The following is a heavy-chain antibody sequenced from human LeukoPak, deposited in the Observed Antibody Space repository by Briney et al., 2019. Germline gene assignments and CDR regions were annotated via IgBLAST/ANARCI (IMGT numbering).Heavy chain of an antibody. CDR2: IHPGDSDT. J-gene: IGHJ4*02. CDR1: GYRFTSYW. Sequence: GEALKISCKGSGYRFTSYWVGWVRQMPGKGVEWMGIIHPGDSDTAYSPSFQGQVTISADKSISTAYLHWSSLKASDTAMYYCARWPTGGGSSWFDYWGQGTLVTVSS. CDR3: ARWPTGGGSSWFDY. V-gene: IGHV5-51*01. D-gene: IGHD2-15*01.